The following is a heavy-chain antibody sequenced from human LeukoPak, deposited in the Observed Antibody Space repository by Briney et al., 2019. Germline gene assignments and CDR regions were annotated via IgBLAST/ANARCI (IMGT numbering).Heavy chain of an antibody. CDR1: GGSFSGYY. J-gene: IGHJ5*02. D-gene: IGHD3-22*01. CDR2: INHSGST. V-gene: IGHV4-34*01. Sequence: SETLSLTCAVYGGSFSGYYWSWIRQPAGNGLEWIGEINHSGSTNYNPSLKSRVTISVDTSKNQFSLKLSSVTAADTAVYYCARGRSGDSSGYSLNWFDPWGQGTLVTVSS. CDR3: ARGRSGDSSGYSLNWFDP.